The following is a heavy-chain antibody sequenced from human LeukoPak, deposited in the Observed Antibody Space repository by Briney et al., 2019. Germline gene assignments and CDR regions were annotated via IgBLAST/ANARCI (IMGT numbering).Heavy chain of an antibody. J-gene: IGHJ6*02. CDR1: GGSISSYY. Sequence: SETLSLTCTVSGGSISSYYWSWIRQPAGKGLEWIGRIYTSGSTNYNPSLKSRVTMSVDTSKNQFSLKLSSVTAADTAVYYCAGVAKARMVRGDTSYGMDVWGQGTTVTVSS. CDR2: IYTSGST. D-gene: IGHD3-10*01. CDR3: AGVAKARMVRGDTSYGMDV. V-gene: IGHV4-4*07.